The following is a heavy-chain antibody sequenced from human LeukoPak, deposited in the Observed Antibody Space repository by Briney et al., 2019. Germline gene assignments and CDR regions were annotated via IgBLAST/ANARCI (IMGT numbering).Heavy chain of an antibody. Sequence: PGGSLRLSCAASGFSFSSDWMAWVRQAPGKGLEWVANIKQDGSEKYYVDSVKGRFTISRDNAKNSLFLQMNSLRAEDTAVYYCSRGRYSSKWGQGTLVTVSS. D-gene: IGHD6-19*01. CDR1: GFSFSSDW. CDR2: IKQDGSEK. CDR3: SRGRYSSK. J-gene: IGHJ1*01. V-gene: IGHV3-7*01.